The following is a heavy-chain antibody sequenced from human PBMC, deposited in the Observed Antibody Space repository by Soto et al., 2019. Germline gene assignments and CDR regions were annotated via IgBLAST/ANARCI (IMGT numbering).Heavy chain of an antibody. V-gene: IGHV4-31*03. Sequence: TLSLTCTVSGGSISSGGYYWSWIRQHPGKGLEWIGYIYYSGSTYYNPSLKSRVTISVDTSKNQFSLKLSSVTAADTAVYYCASLARGADYYGMDVWGQGTTVTVSS. J-gene: IGHJ6*02. D-gene: IGHD1-26*01. CDR2: IYYSGST. CDR1: GGSISSGGYY. CDR3: ASLARGADYYGMDV.